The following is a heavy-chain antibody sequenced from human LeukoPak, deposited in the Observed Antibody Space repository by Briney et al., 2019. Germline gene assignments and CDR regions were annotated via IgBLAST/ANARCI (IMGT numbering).Heavy chain of an antibody. CDR1: GFTFSSYA. V-gene: IGHV3-23*01. Sequence: GGSLRLSCAASGFTFSSYAMSWVRQAPGKGLEWVSAISGSCGSTYYADSVKGRFTISRDNSKNTLYLQMNSLRAEDTAVYYCARDQVSSSWYGSDYYYYMDVWGKGTTVTISS. CDR3: ARDQVSSSWYGSDYYYYMDV. J-gene: IGHJ6*03. CDR2: ISGSCGST. D-gene: IGHD6-13*01.